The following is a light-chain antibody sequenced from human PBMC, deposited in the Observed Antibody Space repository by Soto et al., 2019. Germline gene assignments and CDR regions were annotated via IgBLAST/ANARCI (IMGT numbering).Light chain of an antibody. J-gene: IGKJ1*01. V-gene: IGKV3-11*01. Sequence: EIVFTQSPATLSLSPGERATLSCRASQSVTTYLAWYQQKPGQAPRLLIYHTSNRAAGIPARFSGSGSGTDFTRTISSLEPEDFAVYYGQQRDNWPPTWTFGQGTKVDIK. CDR1: QSVTTY. CDR2: HTS. CDR3: QQRDNWPPTWT.